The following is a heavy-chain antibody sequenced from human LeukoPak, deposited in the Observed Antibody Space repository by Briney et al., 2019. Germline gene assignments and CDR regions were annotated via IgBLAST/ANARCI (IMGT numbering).Heavy chain of an antibody. CDR2: ISSSSSYI. D-gene: IGHD3-10*01. J-gene: IGHJ6*03. Sequence: GGPLRLSCAASGFTFSSYSMNWVRQAPGKGLEWVSSISSSSSYIYYADSVKGRFTISRDNAKNSLYLQMNSLRAEDTAVYYCARGLELLWFGELFGRDYYYYMDVWGKGTTVTVSS. CDR3: ARGLELLWFGELFGRDYYYYMDV. CDR1: GFTFSSYS. V-gene: IGHV3-21*01.